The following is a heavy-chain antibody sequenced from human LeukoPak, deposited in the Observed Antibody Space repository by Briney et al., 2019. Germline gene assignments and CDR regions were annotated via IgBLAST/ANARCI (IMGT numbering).Heavy chain of an antibody. CDR3: ARHIVVVTAIPYWYFDL. J-gene: IGHJ2*01. Sequence: PSETLSLTCTVSGGSISSYYWSWIRQPPGKGLEWIGYIYYSGSTNYNPSLKSRVTISVDTSKNQFSLKLSSVTAADTAVYYCARHIVVVTAIPYWYFDLWGRGTLVTVSS. D-gene: IGHD2-21*02. V-gene: IGHV4-59*08. CDR1: GGSISSYY. CDR2: IYYSGST.